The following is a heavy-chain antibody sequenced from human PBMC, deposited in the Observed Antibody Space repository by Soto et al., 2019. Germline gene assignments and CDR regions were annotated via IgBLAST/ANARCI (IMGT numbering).Heavy chain of an antibody. D-gene: IGHD3-22*01. V-gene: IGHV4-31*03. CDR2: IYYSGST. CDR1: GGSISSGGYY. Sequence: SETLSLTCTVSGGSISSGGYYWSWIRQHPGKGLEWIGYIYYSGSTYYNPSLKSRVTISVDTSKNQFSLKLSSVTAADTAVYYCAKSYYYDTPFGYWGQGTLVTLSS. J-gene: IGHJ4*02. CDR3: AKSYYYDTPFGY.